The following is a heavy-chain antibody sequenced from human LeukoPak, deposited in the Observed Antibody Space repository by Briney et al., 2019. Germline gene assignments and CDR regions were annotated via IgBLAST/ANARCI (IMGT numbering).Heavy chain of an antibody. D-gene: IGHD1-1*01. J-gene: IGHJ4*02. V-gene: IGHV3-23*01. Sequence: GGSLRLSCTASRFIFSTYAMSWVRQAPGKGLEWVSCISGSGDTTYYTGSVKGRFTISRDNSENALYLQMSSLRAEDTAVYYCAKSQRNDQQVIQRIDYWGQGTLVTVSS. CDR2: ISGSGDTT. CDR1: RFIFSTYA. CDR3: AKSQRNDQQVIQRIDY.